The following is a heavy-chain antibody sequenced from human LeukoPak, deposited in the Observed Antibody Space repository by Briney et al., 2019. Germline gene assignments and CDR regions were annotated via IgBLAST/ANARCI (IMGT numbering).Heavy chain of an antibody. V-gene: IGHV3-23*01. CDR2: ISGSGGST. CDR1: GFTFSSYA. D-gene: IGHD3-22*01. J-gene: IGHJ3*02. Sequence: GGSLRLSCSASGFTFSSYAMSWVRQAPGKGLEWVSAISGSGGSTYYADSVKGRFTISRDNSKNTMYLQMNSLRAEDTAVYYCAKGSYYNSSDDAFDIWGQGTMVTVSS. CDR3: AKGSYYNSSDDAFDI.